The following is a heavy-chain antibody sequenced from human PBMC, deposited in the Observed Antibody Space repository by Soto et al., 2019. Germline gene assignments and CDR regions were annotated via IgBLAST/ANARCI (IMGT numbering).Heavy chain of an antibody. CDR3: ATSIGALNEN. CDR1: GFNFTRYP. V-gene: IGHV3-23*01. CDR2: ITVSGDGT. D-gene: IGHD3-16*01. J-gene: IGHJ4*02. Sequence: GVTLTLSCAAPGFNFTRYPMSWVRQAPGKGLDWVSAITVSGDGTFYADSVKGRFTISRDNSKNTLFLQMNSLTVEDTALYFCATSIGALNENWGQGTLVTVSS.